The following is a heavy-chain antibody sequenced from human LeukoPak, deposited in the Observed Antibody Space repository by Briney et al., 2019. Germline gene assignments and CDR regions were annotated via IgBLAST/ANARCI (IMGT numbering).Heavy chain of an antibody. CDR2: INPNSGGT. CDR1: GYTFTNYG. CDR3: ARVGSVYSYGYYYFDY. V-gene: IGHV1-2*02. Sequence: ASVEVSCKASGYTFTNYGITWVRQAPGQGLEWMGWINPNSGGTNYAQKFQGRVTMTRDTSISTAYMELSRLRSDDTAVYYCARVGSVYSYGYYYFDYWGQGTLVTVSS. J-gene: IGHJ4*02. D-gene: IGHD5-18*01.